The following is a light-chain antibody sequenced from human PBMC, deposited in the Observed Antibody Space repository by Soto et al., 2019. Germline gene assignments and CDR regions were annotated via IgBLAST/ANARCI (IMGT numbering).Light chain of an antibody. V-gene: IGKV3-20*01. CDR1: QSVGGSS. CDR2: DTS. Sequence: ETVLTQSPGTLSLSPGERATVSCRASQSVGGSSLAWYQQRPGQAPRLLIYDTSKRATGIPDRFSGSGSGTDFTLTISRLEPEDFAVYYCQQYQNSPRTFGQGTKVEI. CDR3: QQYQNSPRT. J-gene: IGKJ1*01.